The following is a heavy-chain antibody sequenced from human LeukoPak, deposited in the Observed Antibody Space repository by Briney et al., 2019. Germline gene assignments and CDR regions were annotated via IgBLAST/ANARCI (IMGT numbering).Heavy chain of an antibody. CDR2: ISSSGSTI. CDR1: GFTFSDYY. J-gene: IGHJ4*02. CDR3: ARDQDDYVWGSYRPVEY. V-gene: IGHV3-11*01. D-gene: IGHD3-16*02. Sequence: GGSLRLSCAASGFTFSDYYMSWIRQAPGKGLEWVSYISSSGSTIYYADSVKGRFTISRDNAKNSLYLQMNSLRAEDTAVYYYARDQDDYVWGSYRPVEYWGQGTLVTVSS.